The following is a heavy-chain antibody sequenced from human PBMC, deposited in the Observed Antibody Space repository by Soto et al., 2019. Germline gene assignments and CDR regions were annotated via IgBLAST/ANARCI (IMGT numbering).Heavy chain of an antibody. Sequence: QVQLQESGPGLVKPSGTLSLTCSVSGDSITSDTWWSWVRQSPGKGLEWIGEIYHSGRTHYNPSLKSRVIISVDTSKSDFSLTLSSVAAADTAVYYCTANGYYWLDYWGQGSLVTVSS. CDR2: IYHSGRT. CDR1: GDSITSDTW. J-gene: IGHJ4*02. CDR3: TANGYYWLDY. V-gene: IGHV4-4*02. D-gene: IGHD5-18*01.